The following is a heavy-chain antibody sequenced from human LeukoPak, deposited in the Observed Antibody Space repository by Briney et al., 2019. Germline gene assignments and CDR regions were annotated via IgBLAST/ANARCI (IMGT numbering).Heavy chain of an antibody. CDR2: INPNSGGT. J-gene: IGHJ4*02. Sequence: ASVKVSCKASGYTFTGYYIHWVRQAPGQGLEWMGWINPNSGGTNYAQKFQGRVTMTRDTSISTAYMELSRLRSDDTAVYYCARDRRDGYNPYNFDYWGQGTLVTVSS. CDR3: ARDRRDGYNPYNFDY. CDR1: GYTFTGYY. V-gene: IGHV1-2*02. D-gene: IGHD5-24*01.